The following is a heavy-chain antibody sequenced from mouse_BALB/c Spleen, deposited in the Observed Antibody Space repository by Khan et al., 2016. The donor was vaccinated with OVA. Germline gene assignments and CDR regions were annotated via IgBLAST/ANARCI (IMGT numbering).Heavy chain of an antibody. CDR1: GFTFSTYG. CDR3: ARLAYYYYSEGFAY. CDR2: ISSGGSYT. J-gene: IGHJ3*01. D-gene: IGHD1-1*02. Sequence: EVELVESGGDLVKPEGSLKLSCAASGFTFSTYGMSWVRQTPDKRLAWVATISSGGSYTYYPDSVQGRFTISRDNAKNTLYLQMSSLKSEDTAMFYCARLAYYYYSEGFAYWGQGTLVTVSA. V-gene: IGHV5-6*01.